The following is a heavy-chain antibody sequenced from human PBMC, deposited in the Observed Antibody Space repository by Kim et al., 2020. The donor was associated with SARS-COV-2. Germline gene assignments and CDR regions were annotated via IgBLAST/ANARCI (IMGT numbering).Heavy chain of an antibody. J-gene: IGHJ4*02. V-gene: IGHV3-74*01. Sequence: ADPAQGRHTSSRDHANNTLYLQMNSVSAEDTAVYYCVRRASSSRGIDYWGQGTLVTVSS. CDR3: VRRASSSRGIDY. D-gene: IGHD3-10*01.